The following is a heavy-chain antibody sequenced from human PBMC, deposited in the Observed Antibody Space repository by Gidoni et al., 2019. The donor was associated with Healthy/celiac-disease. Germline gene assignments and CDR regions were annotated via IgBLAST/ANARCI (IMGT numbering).Heavy chain of an antibody. Sequence: QVQLVQSGAEVTKPGSSVKVSCQASGGTFSSYAISWVRQAPGQGLEWMGRIIPILGIANYAQKFQGRVTITADKSTSTAYMELSSLRSEDTAVYYCAQYCSSTSCYLRRGWFDPWGQGTLVTVSS. CDR1: GGTFSSYA. CDR2: IIPILGIA. D-gene: IGHD2-2*01. CDR3: AQYCSSTSCYLRRGWFDP. V-gene: IGHV1-69*09. J-gene: IGHJ5*02.